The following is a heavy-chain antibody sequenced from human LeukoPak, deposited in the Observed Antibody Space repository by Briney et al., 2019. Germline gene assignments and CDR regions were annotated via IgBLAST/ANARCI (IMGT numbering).Heavy chain of an antibody. CDR2: IYYSGST. D-gene: IGHD1-26*01. Sequence: SETLSLTCTVSGGSISSYYWSWIRQPPGKGLEWIGYIYYSGSTNYNPSLKSRVTISVDTSKNQFSLKLSSVTTAGTAVYYCARDSTSYSGSDHFGYWGQGTLVTVSS. V-gene: IGHV4-59*01. J-gene: IGHJ4*02. CDR1: GGSISSYY. CDR3: ARDSTSYSGSDHFGY.